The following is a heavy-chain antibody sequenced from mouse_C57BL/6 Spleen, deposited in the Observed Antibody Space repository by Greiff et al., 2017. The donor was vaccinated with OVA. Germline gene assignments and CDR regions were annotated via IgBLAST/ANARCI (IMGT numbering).Heavy chain of an antibody. V-gene: IGHV3-6*01. CDR3: ARDLLYFDY. CDR2: ISYDGSH. J-gene: IGHJ2*01. CDR1: GYSITSGYY. Sequence: EVKLMESGPGLVKPSQSLSLTCSVTGYSITSGYYWNWIRQFPGNKLEWMGYISYDGSHNSNPSLKNRISITRDTSKNQFFLKLNSVTTEDTATYYCARDLLYFDYWGQGTTLTVSS. D-gene: IGHD2-1*01.